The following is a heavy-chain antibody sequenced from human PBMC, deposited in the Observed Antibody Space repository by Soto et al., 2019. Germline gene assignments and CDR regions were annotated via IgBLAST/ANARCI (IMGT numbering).Heavy chain of an antibody. CDR3: ARSIVVVTALDY. V-gene: IGHV1-3*01. J-gene: IGHJ4*02. Sequence: ASVKVSCKASGYTFTSYAMHWVRQAPGQRLEWMGWINAGNGNTKYSQKFQGRVTINRDTSASTAYMELSSLRFEDTAVYYCARSIVVVTALDYWGQGTLVTVSS. CDR2: INAGNGNT. CDR1: GYTFTSYA. D-gene: IGHD2-21*02.